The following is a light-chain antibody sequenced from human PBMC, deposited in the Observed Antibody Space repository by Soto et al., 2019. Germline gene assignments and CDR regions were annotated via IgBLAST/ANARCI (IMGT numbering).Light chain of an antibody. CDR2: AAS. Sequence: EIVLTQSPGTLSLSPGERATLSCRASQSFSSSYLVWYQQKPGQAPRLLIYAASSRAAGIPDRFSGSGSGTDFTLTISRLEPEDFAVYYCQQYGSSPGTFGQGTTVEIK. CDR1: QSFSSSY. J-gene: IGKJ1*01. V-gene: IGKV3-20*01. CDR3: QQYGSSPGT.